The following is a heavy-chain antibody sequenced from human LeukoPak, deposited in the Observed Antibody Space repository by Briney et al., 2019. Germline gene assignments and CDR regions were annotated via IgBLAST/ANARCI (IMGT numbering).Heavy chain of an antibody. CDR3: AREASYGDYSYFDY. Sequence: ASVKVSCKASGYTFTGYYMHWVRQAPGQGLEWKGWINPNSGGTNYAQKFQGRVTMTRDTSISTAYMELSRLRSDDTAVYYCAREASYGDYSYFDYWGQGTLVTVSS. J-gene: IGHJ4*02. D-gene: IGHD4-17*01. CDR1: GYTFTGYY. V-gene: IGHV1-2*02. CDR2: INPNSGGT.